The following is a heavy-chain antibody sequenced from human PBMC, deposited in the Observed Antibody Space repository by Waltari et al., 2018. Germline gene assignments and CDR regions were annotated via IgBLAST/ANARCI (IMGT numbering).Heavy chain of an antibody. CDR2: INPNSGGT. CDR1: GYPFTGYY. Sequence: QVQLVQSGADVKKPGASVKVSCKASGYPFTGYYMPWVRPAPGPGLEWRGWINPNSGGTNYAKKFQGRVTMTRETSISTAYMELSRLRSDDTAVYYCARENPPSYGDYPNGAFDPWGQGTLVTVSS. J-gene: IGHJ5*02. V-gene: IGHV1-2*02. D-gene: IGHD4-17*01. CDR3: ARENPPSYGDYPNGAFDP.